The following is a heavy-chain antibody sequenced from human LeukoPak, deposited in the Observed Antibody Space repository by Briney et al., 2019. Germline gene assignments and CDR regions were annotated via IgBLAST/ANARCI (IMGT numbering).Heavy chain of an antibody. V-gene: IGHV3-23*01. D-gene: IGHD2-8*02. J-gene: IGHJ4*02. Sequence: GGSLRLSCTPSGTASGFSFNNAWMNWVRQAPGKGLEWVSGVSGGGFDTYYTDSVKGRFTISRDNSKNMVYLQMNSLRAEDTAVYYCTRRAGGNLYDLDNWGQGTLVTVSS. CDR1: GFSFNNAW. CDR3: TRRAGGNLYDLDN. CDR2: VSGGGFDT.